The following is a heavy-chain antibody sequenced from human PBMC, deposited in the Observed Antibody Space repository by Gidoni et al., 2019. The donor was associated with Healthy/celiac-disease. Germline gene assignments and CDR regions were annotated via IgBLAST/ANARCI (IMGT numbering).Heavy chain of an antibody. CDR3: TTVGVVVPLGYFDY. J-gene: IGHJ4*02. D-gene: IGHD2-15*01. V-gene: IGHV3-15*01. CDR1: GFPFSTAW. CDR2: IKSKTDGGTT. Sequence: EVQLVESGGGLVKHGGSLRLSCAASGFPFSTAWMSWVRQAPGKGLEWVGRIKSKTDGGTTDYAAPVKGRFTISRDDSKNTLYLQMNSLKTEDTAVYYCTTVGVVVPLGYFDYWGQGTLVTVSS.